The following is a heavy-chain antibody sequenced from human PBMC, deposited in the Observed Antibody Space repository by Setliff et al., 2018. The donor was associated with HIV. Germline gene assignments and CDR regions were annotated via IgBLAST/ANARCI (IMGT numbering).Heavy chain of an antibody. J-gene: IGHJ5*02. CDR1: GGSISTSSYY. Sequence: TLSLTCNVSGGSISTSSYYWGWIRQPPGKGLEWIGSIYYSGRTYYNPSLKSRVTISVDTSKNQFSLKLSSVTSADTAMYYCAKEDPYYYETPEGFDPWGQGTPVTVSS. D-gene: IGHD3-22*01. CDR2: IYYSGRT. CDR3: AKEDPYYYETPEGFDP. V-gene: IGHV4-39*07.